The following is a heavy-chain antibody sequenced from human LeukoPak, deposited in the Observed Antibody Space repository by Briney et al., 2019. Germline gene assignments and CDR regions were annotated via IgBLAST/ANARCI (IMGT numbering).Heavy chain of an antibody. J-gene: IGHJ4*02. Sequence: GGSLGLSCAASGFTLSDYYMSWIRQAPGKGLEWVSYISSSGSTIYYADSVKGRFTISRDNAKNSLYLQMNSLRAEDTAVYYCARDSSSWYFDYWGQGTLVTVSS. CDR2: ISSSGSTI. V-gene: IGHV3-11*01. CDR3: ARDSSSWYFDY. D-gene: IGHD6-13*01. CDR1: GFTLSDYY.